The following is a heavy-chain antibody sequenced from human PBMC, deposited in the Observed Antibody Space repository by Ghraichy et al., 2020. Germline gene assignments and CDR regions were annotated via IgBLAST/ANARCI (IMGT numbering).Heavy chain of an antibody. Sequence: SVKVSCKASGGTFSSYAISWVRQAPGQGLEWMGGIIPIFGTANYAQKFQGRVTITADESTSTAYMELSSLRSEDTAVYYCGMSYYYDSSGYYYVGSYGMDVWGQGTTVTVSS. CDR1: GGTFSSYA. D-gene: IGHD3-22*01. J-gene: IGHJ6*02. V-gene: IGHV1-69*13. CDR2: IIPIFGTA. CDR3: GMSYYYDSSGYYYVGSYGMDV.